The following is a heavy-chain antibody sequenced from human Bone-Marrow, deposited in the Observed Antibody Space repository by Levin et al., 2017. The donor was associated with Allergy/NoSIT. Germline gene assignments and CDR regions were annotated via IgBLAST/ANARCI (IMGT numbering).Heavy chain of an antibody. CDR1: GGSISSHY. CDR2: VYTSGST. J-gene: IGHJ4*02. D-gene: IGHD4-23*01. V-gene: IGHV4-4*07. Sequence: SQTLSLTCSVSGGSISSHYWSWIRQSAGKGLEWIGRVYTSGSTNYNPSLKSRVTMSLDTSKNQFSLTLTSLTAADTAVYYCARSQLNYDYGGIRQNFESWGQGKLVTVSS. CDR3: ARSQLNYDYGGIRQNFES.